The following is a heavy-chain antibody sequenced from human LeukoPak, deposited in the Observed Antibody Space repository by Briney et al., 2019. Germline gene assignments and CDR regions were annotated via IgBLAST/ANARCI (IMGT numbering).Heavy chain of an antibody. V-gene: IGHV3-48*03. Sequence: GGSLRLSCAAPGFTFSSYEMNWVRQAPGKGLEWVSYISSSGSTIYYADSVKGRFTISRDNAKNSLYLQMNSLRAEDTAVYYCARDLAAAAGYWGQGTLVTVSS. CDR3: ARDLAAAAGY. CDR1: GFTFSSYE. CDR2: ISSSGSTI. J-gene: IGHJ4*02. D-gene: IGHD6-13*01.